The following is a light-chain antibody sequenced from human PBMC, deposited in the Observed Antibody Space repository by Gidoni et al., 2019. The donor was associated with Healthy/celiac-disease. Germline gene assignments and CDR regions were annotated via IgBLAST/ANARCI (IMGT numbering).Light chain of an antibody. CDR3: QQYDNLPLT. Sequence: IHMTPSPSSLSASVGDRVTLTCQSSHDISNYLNWYQQKPGKAPKLLIYDASNLETGVPSRFSGSGSGTDFTFTISSLQPEDIATYYCQQYDNLPLTFGGGTKVEIK. V-gene: IGKV1-33*01. J-gene: IGKJ4*01. CDR2: DAS. CDR1: HDISNY.